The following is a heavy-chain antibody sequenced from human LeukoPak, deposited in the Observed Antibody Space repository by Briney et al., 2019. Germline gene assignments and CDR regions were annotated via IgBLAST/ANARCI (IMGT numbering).Heavy chain of an antibody. V-gene: IGHV3-30-3*01. CDR1: GFTFRNYV. CDR3: AREGYYGSGSPPSLYFDY. J-gene: IGHJ4*02. Sequence: GGSLGLSCTASGFTFRNYVIHWVRQAPGKGLEWVAVTSSDLNVKLYADSVKGRFTISRDNSRSTLYLQMNSLRPEDTAIYYCAREGYYGSGSPPSLYFDYWGQGTLVTVSS. CDR2: TSSDLNVK. D-gene: IGHD3-10*01.